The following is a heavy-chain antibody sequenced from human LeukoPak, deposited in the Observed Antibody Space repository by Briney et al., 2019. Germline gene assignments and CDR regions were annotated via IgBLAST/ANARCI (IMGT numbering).Heavy chain of an antibody. CDR1: GGSISSYY. CDR2: IYYSGST. D-gene: IGHD1-26*01. V-gene: IGHV4-59*01. Sequence: SETLSLTCTVSGGSISSYYWSWIRQPPGKGLEWIGYIYYSGSTNYNPSLKSRVTISVDTSKNQFSLKLSSVTAADTAVYYCARGSGSYYSKWYFGLWGRGTLVTVSS. J-gene: IGHJ2*01. CDR3: ARGSGSYYSKWYFGL.